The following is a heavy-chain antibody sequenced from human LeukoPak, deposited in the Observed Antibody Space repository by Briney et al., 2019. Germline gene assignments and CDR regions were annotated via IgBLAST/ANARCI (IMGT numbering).Heavy chain of an antibody. J-gene: IGHJ4*02. CDR1: GFTFSSYN. CDR2: ITSSSNTI. V-gene: IGHV3-48*01. CDR3: ARRKDWCTSSSCHFDF. Sequence: GGSLRLSCAASGFTFSSYNMTWVRQAPGKGLEWVSYITSSSNTIYYADSVKGRFTISRDNAKNSLYLQMNSLRAEDTAVYYCARRKDWCTSSSCHFDFWGRGTQVTVSS. D-gene: IGHD2-2*01.